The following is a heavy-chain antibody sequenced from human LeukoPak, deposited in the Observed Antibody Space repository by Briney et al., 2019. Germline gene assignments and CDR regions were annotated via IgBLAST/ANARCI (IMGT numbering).Heavy chain of an antibody. D-gene: IGHD6-13*01. V-gene: IGHV3-48*03. Sequence: GGSLRLSCSASGFTFSSYEMNWVRQAPGKGLEWVSYISSTGTTIYYADSVRGQFTISRDNAENSLYLQMNSLRAEDTAVYYCARGGGYISSWSYVDYWGQGTLVTVSS. CDR3: ARGGGYISSWSYVDY. CDR1: GFTFSSYE. J-gene: IGHJ4*02. CDR2: ISSTGTTI.